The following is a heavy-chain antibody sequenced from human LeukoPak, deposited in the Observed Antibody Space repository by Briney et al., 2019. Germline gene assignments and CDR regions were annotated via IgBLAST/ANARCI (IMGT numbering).Heavy chain of an antibody. Sequence: GGSLRLSCAASGFTFSNYWMHWVRQVPGKGLVWVSRINVDGSVKSYADSVKGRFTISRDNAKNTVSLQMNSLRAEDTAVYYCVRDLILVDTPGDDFDFWGQGALVTVSS. J-gene: IGHJ4*02. CDR3: VRDLILVDTPGDDFDF. CDR1: GFTFSNYW. V-gene: IGHV3-74*01. CDR2: INVDGSVK. D-gene: IGHD4-23*01.